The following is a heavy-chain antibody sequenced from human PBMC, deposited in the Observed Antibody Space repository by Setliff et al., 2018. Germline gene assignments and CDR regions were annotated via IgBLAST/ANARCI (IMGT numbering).Heavy chain of an antibody. D-gene: IGHD5-18*01. CDR3: ARDRTAYSYGLDV. J-gene: IGHJ6*02. CDR1: GGSVSPYF. Sequence: SETLSLTCTVSGGSVSPYFWSWIRQPPGKGLQWIGYIYHNGNTNFNPSLKSRVNMSIDTSKNQFVLNLKAVTAADTAVYYCARDRTAYSYGLDVWGQGATVTVSS. V-gene: IGHV4-59*02. CDR2: IYHNGNT.